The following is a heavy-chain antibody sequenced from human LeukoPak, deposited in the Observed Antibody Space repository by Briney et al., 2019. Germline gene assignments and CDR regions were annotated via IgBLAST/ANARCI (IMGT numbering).Heavy chain of an antibody. J-gene: IGHJ4*02. CDR1: GFTFSNAW. CDR2: VSYDGSTK. D-gene: IGHD6-19*01. CDR3: ATEIAVGLRYFDY. V-gene: IGHV3-30-3*01. Sequence: GGSLRLSCAASGFTFSNAWMTWVRQAPGTGLEWVAIVSYDGSTKYYAASVEGRFTISRDNSKNTLYLQMNSLRPEDTAVYYCATEIAVGLRYFDYWGQGTLVTVSS.